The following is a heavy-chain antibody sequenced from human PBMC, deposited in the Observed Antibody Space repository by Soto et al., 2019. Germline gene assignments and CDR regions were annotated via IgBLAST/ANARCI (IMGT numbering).Heavy chain of an antibody. Sequence: SETLSLTCTVSGGSISSSSYYWGWIRQPPGKGLEWIGSIYYSGSTYYNTSLKSRVTISVDTSKNQFSLKLSSVTAADTAVYYCARALTDYDFWSGAPSAPRYYYGMDVWGQGTTVTVSS. CDR3: ARALTDYDFWSGAPSAPRYYYGMDV. CDR1: GGSISSSSYY. CDR2: IYYSGST. J-gene: IGHJ6*02. D-gene: IGHD3-3*01. V-gene: IGHV4-39*01.